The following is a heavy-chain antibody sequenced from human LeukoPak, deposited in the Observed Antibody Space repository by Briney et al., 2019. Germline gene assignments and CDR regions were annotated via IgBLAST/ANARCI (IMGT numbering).Heavy chain of an antibody. CDR3: AREFPGLLPAAPRGYYFNY. Sequence: GASVKVSCKASGYTFTSYGISWVRQAPGQGLEWMGWISAYNGNTNYVQKLQGRVTMTTDTSTSTAYMEVRSLRSDDTAVYYCAREFPGLLPAAPRGYYFNYWGQGTLVTVSS. V-gene: IGHV1-18*01. CDR1: GYTFTSYG. CDR2: ISAYNGNT. D-gene: IGHD2-2*01. J-gene: IGHJ4*02.